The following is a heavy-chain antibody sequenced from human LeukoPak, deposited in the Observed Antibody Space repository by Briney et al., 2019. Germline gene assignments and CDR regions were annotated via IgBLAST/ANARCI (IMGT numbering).Heavy chain of an antibody. V-gene: IGHV3-73*01. CDR1: GFTFSGSA. CDR2: IRSKANSYAT. CDR3: TRGQSVGSYYYMDV. D-gene: IGHD1-26*01. J-gene: IGHJ6*03. Sequence: GGSLRLSCVASGFTFSGSAMHWVRQASGKGPEWVGRIRSKANSYATAYAASVKGRFTISRDDSKNTAYLQMNSLKTEDTAVYYCTRGQSVGSYYYMDVWGKGTTVTISS.